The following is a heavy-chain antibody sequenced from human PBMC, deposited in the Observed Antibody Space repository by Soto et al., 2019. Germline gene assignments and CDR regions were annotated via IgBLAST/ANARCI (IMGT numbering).Heavy chain of an antibody. Sequence: EVRLVESGGDLVQRGGSPRLSCAASGFPFSSYWMHWVRHTPGKGLDWVARISGDGVTTYYADSVTGRFTVSRDNAKNTLSLQINGLRAEDTAVYYCAREYYGLLTGYYADYWGQGTLVSVSS. J-gene: IGHJ4*02. CDR3: AREYYGLLTGYYADY. D-gene: IGHD3-9*01. V-gene: IGHV3-74*01. CDR1: GFPFSSYW. CDR2: ISGDGVTT.